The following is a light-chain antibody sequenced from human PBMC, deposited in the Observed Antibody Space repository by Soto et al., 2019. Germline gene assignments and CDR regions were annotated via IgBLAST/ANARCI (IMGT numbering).Light chain of an antibody. V-gene: IGKV3-20*01. CDR2: GAS. J-gene: IGKJ4*01. CDR1: QSVSSSY. CDR3: QQYASPPPLT. Sequence: EIVLTQSPGSLSLSPGERATLYCRASQSVSSSYLAWYQQKPGQAPRLLIYGASSRATGIPDRFSGSGSGTDFTLTISRLEPEDSAVYYCQQYASPPPLTFGGGTKVEIK.